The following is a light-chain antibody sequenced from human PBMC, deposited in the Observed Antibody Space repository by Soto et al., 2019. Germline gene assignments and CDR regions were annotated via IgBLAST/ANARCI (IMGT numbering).Light chain of an antibody. CDR2: DVS. J-gene: IGLJ1*01. CDR1: TXDVGGFDY. CDR3: SSYTTTGTQV. Sequence: QSVLTQPASVSGSPGQSITVSCTGTTXDVGGFDYVSWYQQHPGKAPKLMIFDVSNRPSGVSDRFSGSKSGNTASLTISGLQAEDEADYYCSSYTTTGTQVFGTGTKVT. V-gene: IGLV2-14*03.